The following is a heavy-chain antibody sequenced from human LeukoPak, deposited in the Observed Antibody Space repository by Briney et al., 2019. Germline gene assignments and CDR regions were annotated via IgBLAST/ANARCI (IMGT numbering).Heavy chain of an antibody. V-gene: IGHV3-30*15. CDR3: ARDGGYCGGSSCYRTWNMDV. D-gene: IGHD2-15*01. CDR1: GFIFKRYT. CDR2: ISYDGSDD. Sequence: GGSLRLSCEASGFIFKRYTMHWVRQTPDKGLEWVAIISYDGSDDYCADSVRGRFKVSRDNSRNTLHLQMSSLRFEDTGVYYCARDGGYCGGSSCYRTWNMDVWGKGTTVTVSS. J-gene: IGHJ6*03.